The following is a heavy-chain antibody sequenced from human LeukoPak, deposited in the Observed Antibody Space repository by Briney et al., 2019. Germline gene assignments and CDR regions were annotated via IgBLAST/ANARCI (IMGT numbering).Heavy chain of an antibody. D-gene: IGHD3-22*01. CDR1: GYTFTSYG. Sequence: ASVKVSCKASGYTFTSYGISWVRQAPGQGLEWMGWISAYNGNTNYAQKLQGRVTMTTDTSTSTAYMELRSLRSDDTAVYYCARVGTRYYDSGGYYYGYWGQGTLVTVSS. V-gene: IGHV1-18*01. CDR2: ISAYNGNT. J-gene: IGHJ4*02. CDR3: ARVGTRYYDSGGYYYGY.